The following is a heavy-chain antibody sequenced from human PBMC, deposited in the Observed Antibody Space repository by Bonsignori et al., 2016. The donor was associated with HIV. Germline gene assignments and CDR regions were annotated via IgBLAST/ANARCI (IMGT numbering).Heavy chain of an antibody. CDR2: VTHSGTT. CDR1: DESLSGSF. Sequence: SETLSLTCAVYDESLSGSFWSWIRQPPGKGLEWIGEVTHSGTTNYSPSLRSRVTISVDTSRNQFSLKLRQVTAADTAVYYCARGTMGLARLDPWGQGTLVTVSS. D-gene: IGHD1-26*01. V-gene: IGHV4-34*01. J-gene: IGHJ5*02. CDR3: ARGTMGLARLDP.